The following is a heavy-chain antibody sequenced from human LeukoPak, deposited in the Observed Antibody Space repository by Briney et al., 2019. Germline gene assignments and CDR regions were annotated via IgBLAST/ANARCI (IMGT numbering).Heavy chain of an antibody. CDR3: ARAEYYGSGSSTAFDI. Sequence: GASVNVSCKASGYTFTGYYMHWVRQAPGQGLEWMGWINPNSGGTNYAQKFQGRVTMTRDTSISTAYMELSRLRSDDTAVYYCARAEYYGSGSSTAFDIWGQGTMVTVSS. V-gene: IGHV1-2*02. CDR1: GYTFTGYY. J-gene: IGHJ3*02. D-gene: IGHD3-10*01. CDR2: INPNSGGT.